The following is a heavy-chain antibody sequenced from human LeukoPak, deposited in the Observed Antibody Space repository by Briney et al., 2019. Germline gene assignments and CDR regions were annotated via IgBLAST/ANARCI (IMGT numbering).Heavy chain of an antibody. CDR2: ISYDGTNK. J-gene: IGHJ4*02. D-gene: IGHD4-17*01. CDR3: AKTYGDSPGDFDY. CDR1: GFTFSSYA. V-gene: IGHV3-30-3*01. Sequence: GGSLRLSCAASGFTFSSYAMNWVRQAPGKGLEWVAIISYDGTNKDYADSVKGRFTISRDNSRNTLYLQMNSLRAEDTAVYYCAKTYGDSPGDFDYWGQGTLVTVSS.